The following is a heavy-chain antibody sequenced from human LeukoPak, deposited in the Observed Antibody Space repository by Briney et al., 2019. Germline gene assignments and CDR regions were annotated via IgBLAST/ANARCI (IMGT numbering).Heavy chain of an antibody. CDR2: IYTSGST. Sequence: SETLSLTCTVSGGSISSYYWSWIRQPPGKGLEWIGYIYTSGSTNYNPSLKSRVTISVDTSKNQFSLKLSSVTAADTAVYYCARDGVGGNDYWGQGTLVTVSS. CDR1: GGSISSYY. J-gene: IGHJ4*02. CDR3: ARDGVGGNDY. V-gene: IGHV4-4*08. D-gene: IGHD3-16*01.